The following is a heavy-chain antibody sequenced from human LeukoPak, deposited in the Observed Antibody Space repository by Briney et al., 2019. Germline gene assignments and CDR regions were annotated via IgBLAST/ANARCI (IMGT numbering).Heavy chain of an antibody. CDR3: ARDQRYCSGGSCYDYYGMDV. D-gene: IGHD2-15*01. Sequence: SETLSLTCTVSGGSISSGGYYWSWIRQHPGKGLEWIGYIYYSGSTYYNPSLKSRVTISVDTSKNQFSLKLSSVTAADTAVYYCARDQRYCSGGSCYDYYGMDVWGQGTTVTVSS. CDR1: GGSISSGGYY. J-gene: IGHJ6*02. CDR2: IYYSGST. V-gene: IGHV4-31*03.